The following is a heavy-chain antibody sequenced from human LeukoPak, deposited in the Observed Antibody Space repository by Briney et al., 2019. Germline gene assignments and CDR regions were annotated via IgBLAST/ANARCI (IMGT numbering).Heavy chain of an antibody. V-gene: IGHV3-23*01. J-gene: IGHJ4*02. Sequence: GGSLRLSCEVSGFIFSYYGMNWVRQAPGKGLEWVSAISDSGDATYYADSVEGRFTISRDNSKSTLYLQMSNLRAEDTALYYCAKERGHSKPFDYWGQGTLVTVSS. D-gene: IGHD4-23*01. CDR3: AKERGHSKPFDY. CDR2: ISDSGDAT. CDR1: GFIFSYYG.